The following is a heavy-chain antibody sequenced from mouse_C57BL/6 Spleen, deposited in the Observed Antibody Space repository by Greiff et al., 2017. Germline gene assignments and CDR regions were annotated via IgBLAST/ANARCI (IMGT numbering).Heavy chain of an antibody. D-gene: IGHD1-1*01. J-gene: IGHJ1*03. Sequence: QVQLQQSGPELVKPGASVKISCKASGYAFSSSWMNWVKQRPGKGLEWIGRIYPGDGDTNYNGKFKGKATLTADKSSSTAYMQLSSLTSEDSAVYFCARSGTTVVAKGYFDVWGTGTTVTVSS. CDR2: IYPGDGDT. CDR1: GYAFSSSW. V-gene: IGHV1-82*01. CDR3: ARSGTTVVAKGYFDV.